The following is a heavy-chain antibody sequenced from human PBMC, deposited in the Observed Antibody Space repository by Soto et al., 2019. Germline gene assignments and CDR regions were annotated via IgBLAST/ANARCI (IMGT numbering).Heavy chain of an antibody. Sequence: GGSLRLSCAASGFPFSHYAMSWVRQAPGKGLEWVSAISGSGNDASYADSVRGRFTISRDNSRDTLYLQMNSLRADDTAVYYCAKEERRTKDHWGQGTLVTVSS. CDR2: ISGSGNDA. CDR3: AKEERRTKDH. V-gene: IGHV3-23*01. J-gene: IGHJ4*02. D-gene: IGHD2-2*01. CDR1: GFPFSHYA.